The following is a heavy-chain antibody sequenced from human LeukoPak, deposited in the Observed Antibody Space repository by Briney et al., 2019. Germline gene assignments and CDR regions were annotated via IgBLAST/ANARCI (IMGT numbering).Heavy chain of an antibody. CDR2: IKQDGSEK. J-gene: IGHJ4*02. D-gene: IGHD3-22*01. Sequence: LGGSLRLSCAASGFTFSSYWMSWARQAPGKGLEWVANIKQDGSEKYYVDSVKGRFTISRDNAKNSLYLQMNSLRAEDTAVYYCARDGQSTYYYDSSSSDYWGQGTLVTVSS. V-gene: IGHV3-7*01. CDR1: GFTFSSYW. CDR3: ARDGQSTYYYDSSSSDY.